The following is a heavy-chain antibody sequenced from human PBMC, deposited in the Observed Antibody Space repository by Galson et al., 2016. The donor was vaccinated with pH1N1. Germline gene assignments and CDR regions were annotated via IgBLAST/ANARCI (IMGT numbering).Heavy chain of an antibody. Sequence: SLRLSCAASGFTLTSYALHWVRQAPGKGLEWVAVISNDGSKKYYTDSVKGRFSVSRDNSKNTLYLQMNSLRGDDTAVYYCARAVFYDVDLLDYYFDYWGQGTLVTVSS. CDR3: ARAVFYDVDLLDYYFDY. D-gene: IGHD2/OR15-2a*01. V-gene: IGHV3-30*04. CDR1: GFTLTSYA. CDR2: ISNDGSKK. J-gene: IGHJ4*02.